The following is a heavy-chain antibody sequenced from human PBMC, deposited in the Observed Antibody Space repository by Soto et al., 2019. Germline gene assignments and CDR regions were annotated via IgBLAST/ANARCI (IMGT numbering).Heavy chain of an antibody. J-gene: IGHJ4*02. V-gene: IGHV4-59*01. Sequence: SETLSLTCTVSGGSISSYYWSWIRQPPGKGLEWIGYIYYSGSTNYNPSLKSRVTISVDTSKNQFSLKLSSVTAADTAVYYCARGGGYYDFWSGHDFDYWGQGTLVTVSS. CDR1: GGSISSYY. D-gene: IGHD3-3*01. CDR2: IYYSGST. CDR3: ARGGGYYDFWSGHDFDY.